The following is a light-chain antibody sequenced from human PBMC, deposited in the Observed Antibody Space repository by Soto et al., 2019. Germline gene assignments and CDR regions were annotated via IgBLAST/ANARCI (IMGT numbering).Light chain of an antibody. Sequence: EIVLTQSPGTLSLSPGERATRSCSASQSVSANFVAWYQQKPGQPPRLFIFAASGRAAGIPDRFSGSGSGTDFTLPISRLEAEDFAVYYCQQYGSSPYTFAQGTKLEI. CDR1: QSVSANF. CDR3: QQYGSSPYT. CDR2: AAS. V-gene: IGKV3-20*01. J-gene: IGKJ2*01.